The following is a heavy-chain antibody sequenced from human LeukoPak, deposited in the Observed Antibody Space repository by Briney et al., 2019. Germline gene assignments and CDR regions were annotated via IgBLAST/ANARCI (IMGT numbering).Heavy chain of an antibody. CDR2: IYHSGGGGT. D-gene: IGHD6-19*01. CDR3: ARDNPRTTGYSSGSSFDF. V-gene: IGHV4-4*02. CDR1: GGSISSSNW. Sequence: PSETLSLTCAVSGGSISSSNWWIWLRQPPGKGLEWIGEIYHSGGGGTNYNPSLKVRATISIDNAKNQFSLKVRSVTAADTAVYFCARDNPRTTGYSSGSSFDFWGQGTLVTVSS. J-gene: IGHJ4*02.